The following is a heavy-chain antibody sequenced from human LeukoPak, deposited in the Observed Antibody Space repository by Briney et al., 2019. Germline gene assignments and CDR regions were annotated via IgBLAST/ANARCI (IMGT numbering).Heavy chain of an antibody. CDR3: AKAHWNYYYYYMDV. CDR1: GFTFSSYG. J-gene: IGHJ6*03. D-gene: IGHD1-1*01. CDR2: ISYDGSNK. Sequence: PGGSLRLSCAASGFTFSSYGMHWVRQAPGKGLEWVAVISYDGSNKYYADSVKGQFTISRDNSKNTLYLQMNSLRAEDTAVYYCAKAHWNYYYYYMDVWAKGPRSPSP. V-gene: IGHV3-30*18.